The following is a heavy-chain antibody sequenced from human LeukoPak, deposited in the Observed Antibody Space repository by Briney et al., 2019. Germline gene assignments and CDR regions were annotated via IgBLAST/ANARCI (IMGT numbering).Heavy chain of an antibody. Sequence: PGGSLRLSCAASGFTFSSYWMTWVRQAPGQGLEWVANIKQDGSQKFYLDSVKGRFTVSRDNAKESLFLQMNSLRAEDTAVYYCARHYDSTAYSLDYWGQGTLVTVSS. CDR1: GFTFSSYW. D-gene: IGHD3-22*01. V-gene: IGHV3-7*01. J-gene: IGHJ4*02. CDR2: IKQDGSQK. CDR3: ARHYDSTAYSLDY.